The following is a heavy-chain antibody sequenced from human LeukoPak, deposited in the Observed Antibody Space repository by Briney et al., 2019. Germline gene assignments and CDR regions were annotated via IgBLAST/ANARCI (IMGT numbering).Heavy chain of an antibody. CDR1: GGTFSSYV. Sequence: ASVKVSCKASGGTFSSYVISWVRQAPGQGLEWMGGIIPIFGTANYAQKFQGRVTFTADESTSTAYMEMSSLRSEDTAFYYCASRYYYDSSGYYDYWGQGTLITVSS. J-gene: IGHJ4*02. CDR2: IIPIFGTA. D-gene: IGHD3-22*01. V-gene: IGHV1-69*01. CDR3: ASRYYYDSSGYYDY.